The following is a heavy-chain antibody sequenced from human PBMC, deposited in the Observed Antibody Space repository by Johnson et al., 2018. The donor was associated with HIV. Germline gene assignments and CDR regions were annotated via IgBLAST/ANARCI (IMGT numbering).Heavy chain of an antibody. J-gene: IGHJ3*02. Sequence: VQLVESGGGLVKPGGSLRLSCAASGFTFSNAWMSWVRQAPGKGLEWVGRIKSKSDGGTTDYVAPVKGRFTISRDDSKNTLYLQMNSRKTEDAAVYYCTTENYRLTAFDIWGQGTMVTVSS. CDR3: TTENYRLTAFDI. D-gene: IGHD5-24*01. V-gene: IGHV3-15*01. CDR2: IKSKSDGGTT. CDR1: GFTFSNAW.